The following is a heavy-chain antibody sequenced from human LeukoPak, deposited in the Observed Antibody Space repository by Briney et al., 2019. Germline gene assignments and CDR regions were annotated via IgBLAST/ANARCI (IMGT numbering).Heavy chain of an antibody. CDR2: IYYSGST. Sequence: SETLSLTCTVSGGSISNYYWSWIRQPPGKGLEWIGYIYYSGSTRYNPSLKSRVTISGDTSKNQFSLRLNSVTAADTAVYYCARGSGRFDPWGQGTLVTVSS. CDR3: ARGSGRFDP. J-gene: IGHJ5*02. V-gene: IGHV4-59*01. CDR1: GGSISNYY.